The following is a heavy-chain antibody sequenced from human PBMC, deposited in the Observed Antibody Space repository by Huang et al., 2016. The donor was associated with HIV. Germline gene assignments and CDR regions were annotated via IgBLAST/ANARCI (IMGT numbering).Heavy chain of an antibody. CDR1: GFTFSCYG. J-gene: IGHJ4*02. CDR2: ITYDGKTK. V-gene: IGHV3-30*18. CDR3: AKGGSAAAVLDF. Sequence: QVQLVESGGGVVQPGRSLRISCAASGFTFSCYGMHWVRQAPGKGREWVAGITYDGKTKYYADSVKGRFSISRDNSKTTVYLQLNSLRVEDTAVYYCAKGGSAAAVLDFWGQGTLVTVSS. D-gene: IGHD6-13*01.